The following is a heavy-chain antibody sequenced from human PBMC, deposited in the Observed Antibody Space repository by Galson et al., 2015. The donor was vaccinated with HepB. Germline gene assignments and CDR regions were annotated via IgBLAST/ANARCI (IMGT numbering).Heavy chain of an antibody. CDR1: GYTFTSYA. CDR2: INAGNGNT. Sequence: SVKVSCKASGYTFTSYAMHWVRQAPGQRLEWMGWINAGNGNTKYSQKFQGRVTITRDTSASTAYMELSSLRSEGTAVYYCARRAGTTYYYYYGMDVWGQGTTVTVSS. J-gene: IGHJ6*02. V-gene: IGHV1-3*01. CDR3: ARRAGTTYYYYYGMDV. D-gene: IGHD1-7*01.